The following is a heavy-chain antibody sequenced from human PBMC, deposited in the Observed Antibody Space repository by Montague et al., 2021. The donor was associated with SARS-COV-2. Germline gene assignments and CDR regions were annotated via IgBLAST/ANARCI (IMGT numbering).Heavy chain of an antibody. J-gene: IGHJ3*01. D-gene: IGHD3-9*01. CDR2: ISHSGST. Sequence: SETLSLTCAVYGGSFSGYCWTWIRQPPGKGLEWIGEISHSGSTNYSPSLKSRLTISVDTSKNQFSLRLTSVTAADTAVYYCARTANVDVLTGYYSDGFDFWGQGTMVTVAS. V-gene: IGHV4-34*01. CDR3: ARTANVDVLTGYYSDGFDF. CDR1: GGSFSGYC.